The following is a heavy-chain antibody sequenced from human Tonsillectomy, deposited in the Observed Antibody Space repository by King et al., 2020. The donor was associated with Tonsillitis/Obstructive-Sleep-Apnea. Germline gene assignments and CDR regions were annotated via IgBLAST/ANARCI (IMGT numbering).Heavy chain of an antibody. CDR2: IYYSGST. Sequence: QLQESGPGLVKPSETLSLTCTVSGGSISSYYWSWIRQPPGKGLEWIGYIYYSGSTNYNPSLKSRVTISVDTSKNQLSLKLRSVTATDTAVYYCARLDDILTGPKYMDVWGKGTTVTVSS. CDR1: GGSISSYY. D-gene: IGHD3-9*01. CDR3: ARLDDILTGPKYMDV. V-gene: IGHV4-59*08. J-gene: IGHJ6*03.